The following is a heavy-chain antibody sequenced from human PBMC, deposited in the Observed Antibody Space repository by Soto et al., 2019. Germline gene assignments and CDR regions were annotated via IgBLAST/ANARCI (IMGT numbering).Heavy chain of an antibody. D-gene: IGHD3-3*01. CDR3: ARVLITSFGVVTSGLDY. CDR1: GYTFTSYA. J-gene: IGHJ4*02. Sequence: ASVKVSCKASGYTFTSYAMHWVRQAPGQRLEWMGWINAGNGNTKYSQKFQGRVTITRDTSASTAYMELSSLRSEDTSVYYCARVLITSFGVVTSGLDYWGQGTLVTVSS. V-gene: IGHV1-3*01. CDR2: INAGNGNT.